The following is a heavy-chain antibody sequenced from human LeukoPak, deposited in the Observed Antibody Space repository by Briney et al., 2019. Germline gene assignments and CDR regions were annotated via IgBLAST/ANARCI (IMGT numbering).Heavy chain of an antibody. J-gene: IGHJ5*02. D-gene: IGHD4-17*01. CDR1: GGSFSGYY. CDR2: INHSGST. Sequence: SETLSLTCAVYGGSFSGYYWSWIRQPPGKGLEWIGEINHSGSTNYNPSLKSRVTISVDTSKNQFSLKLSSVTAADTAVYYCARGGIYGRQFGDYNRKGRLSKGNWFDPWGQGTLVTVSS. V-gene: IGHV4-34*01. CDR3: ARGGIYGRQFGDYNRKGRLSKGNWFDP.